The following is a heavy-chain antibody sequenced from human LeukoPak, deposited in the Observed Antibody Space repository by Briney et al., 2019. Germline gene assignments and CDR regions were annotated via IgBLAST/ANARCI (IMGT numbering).Heavy chain of an antibody. Sequence: PSETLSLTCTVSGGSISSYYWSWIRQPPGKGLEWIGHIYGSGSTNYNPSLKSRVTLSVDTSKNQFSLKLSSVTAADTAVYYCAREGTSGTHLNWFDPWGQGALVTVSS. D-gene: IGHD1-1*01. CDR3: AREGTSGTHLNWFDP. CDR1: GGSISSYY. J-gene: IGHJ5*02. CDR2: IYGSGST. V-gene: IGHV4-59*01.